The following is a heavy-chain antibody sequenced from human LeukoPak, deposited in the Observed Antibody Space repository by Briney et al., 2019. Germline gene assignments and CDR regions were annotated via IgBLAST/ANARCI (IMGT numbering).Heavy chain of an antibody. CDR3: ARVSGNICRDVGGGSCYRNDLAFDI. CDR2: ISSSSRFI. J-gene: IGHJ3*02. D-gene: IGHD2-15*01. Sequence: PGGSLRLSCAASGFTFSSYAMNWFRQAPGKGLEWVSSISSSSRFIYYADSVKGRFTISRDNAKNSLYLQMNSLRAEDTAVYYCARVSGNICRDVGGGSCYRNDLAFDIRGQGTMVTVSS. V-gene: IGHV3-21*01. CDR1: GFTFSSYA.